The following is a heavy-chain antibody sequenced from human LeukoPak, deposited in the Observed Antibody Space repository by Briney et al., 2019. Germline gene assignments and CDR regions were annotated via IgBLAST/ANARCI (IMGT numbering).Heavy chain of an antibody. J-gene: IGHJ4*02. CDR1: GFTFSSYG. Sequence: GWSLRLSCVASGFTFSSYGMHWVRQAPGKGLEWVAVIWYDGTNKYYADSVKGRFTIPRDNSKNTLYLQMNSLRAEDTAVYYCARDHYGGYAYSDYWGQGALVTVSS. CDR2: IWYDGTNK. CDR3: ARDHYGGYAYSDY. D-gene: IGHD5-12*01. V-gene: IGHV3-33*01.